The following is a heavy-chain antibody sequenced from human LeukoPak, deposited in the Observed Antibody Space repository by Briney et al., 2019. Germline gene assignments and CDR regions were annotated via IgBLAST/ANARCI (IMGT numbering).Heavy chain of an antibody. CDR3: ARDFPHGVNNWFDP. D-gene: IGHD3-10*01. Sequence: GDSVKVSCKASGYTFTSYGISWVRQAPGQGLEWMGWISAYNGNTNYAQKLQGRVTMTTDTSTRTAYMELRSLSSDDTAVYYCARDFPHGVNNWFDPWGQGTLVTVSS. CDR2: ISAYNGNT. V-gene: IGHV1-18*01. CDR1: GYTFTSYG. J-gene: IGHJ5*02.